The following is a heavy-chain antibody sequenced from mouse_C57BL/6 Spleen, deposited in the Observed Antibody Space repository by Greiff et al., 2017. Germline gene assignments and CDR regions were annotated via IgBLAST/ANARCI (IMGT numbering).Heavy chain of an antibody. CDR2: ISNLAYSI. CDR1: GFTFSDYG. V-gene: IGHV5-15*04. CDR3: ARHNGSSYDYAMDY. D-gene: IGHD1-1*01. J-gene: IGHJ4*01. Sequence: EVMLVESGGGLVQPGGSLKLSCAASGFTFSDYGMAWVRQAPRKGPEWVAFISNLAYSIYYADTVTGRFPISRENAKNTLYLEMSSLRSEDTAMYYCARHNGSSYDYAMDYWGQGTSVTVSS.